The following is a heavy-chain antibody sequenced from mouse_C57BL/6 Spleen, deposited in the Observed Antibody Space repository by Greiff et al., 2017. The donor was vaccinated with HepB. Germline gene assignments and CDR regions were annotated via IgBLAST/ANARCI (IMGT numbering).Heavy chain of an antibody. J-gene: IGHJ4*01. V-gene: IGHV1-26*01. CDR2: INPNNGGT. CDR1: GYTFTDYY. Sequence: EVQLQQSGPELVKPGASVKISCKASGYTFTDYYMNWVKQSHGKSLEWIGDINPNNGGTSYNQKFKGKATLTVDKSSSTAYMEHRSLTSEDSAVYYCARSPYYDYDGGMDYWGQGTSVTVSS. D-gene: IGHD2-4*01. CDR3: ARSPYYDYDGGMDY.